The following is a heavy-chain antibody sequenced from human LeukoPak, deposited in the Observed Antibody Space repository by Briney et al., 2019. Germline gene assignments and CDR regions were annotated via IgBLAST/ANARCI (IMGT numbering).Heavy chain of an antibody. V-gene: IGHV3-9*03. J-gene: IGHJ6*03. CDR2: ISWNSGSI. D-gene: IGHD5-12*01. CDR3: AKDSSGYPYYMDV. Sequence: PGRSLRLSCAASGFTFDDYAMHWVRQAPGKGLEWVSGISWNSGSIGYADSVKGRFTISGDNAKNSLYLQMNSLRAEDMALYYCAKDSSGYPYYMDVWGKGTTVTVSS. CDR1: GFTFDDYA.